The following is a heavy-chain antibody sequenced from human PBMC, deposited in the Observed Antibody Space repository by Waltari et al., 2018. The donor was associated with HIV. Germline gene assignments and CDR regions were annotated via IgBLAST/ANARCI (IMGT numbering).Heavy chain of an antibody. Sequence: QIALKESGPALVRPTQTLTLTCSFSGFSLTTVGVGVAWIRQPPGEALDWLAVIYWHDEKRYSPSLDRRLNSSKDISKNEVVLTVANMDPVDTATYFCAHTLGTGAVYFDHWGPGTPVTVST. CDR1: GFSLTTVGVG. D-gene: IGHD3-16*01. CDR2: IYWHDEK. J-gene: IGHJ4*02. V-gene: IGHV2-5*01. CDR3: AHTLGTGAVYFDH.